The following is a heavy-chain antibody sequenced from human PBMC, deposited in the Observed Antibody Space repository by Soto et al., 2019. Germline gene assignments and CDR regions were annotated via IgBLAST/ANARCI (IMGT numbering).Heavy chain of an antibody. CDR2: INAGNGNT. CDR1: GYTFTSYA. D-gene: IGHD6-13*01. V-gene: IGHV1-3*01. Sequence: QVQLVQSGAEVKKPGASVKVSCKASGYTFTSYAMHWVRQAPGQRLEWMGWINAGNGNTKYSQKFQGRVTITRDTSASTAYMELSSLRSEDTAVYYCARSRLRADSSSWYNWFDPWGQGTLVTVSS. CDR3: ARSRLRADSSSWYNWFDP. J-gene: IGHJ5*02.